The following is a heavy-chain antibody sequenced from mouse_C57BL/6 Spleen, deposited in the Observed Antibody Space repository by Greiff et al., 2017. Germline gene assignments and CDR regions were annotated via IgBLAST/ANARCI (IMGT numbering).Heavy chain of an antibody. CDR3: ARPYYSNYAYYFDY. V-gene: IGHV5-17*01. CDR1: GFTFSDYG. Sequence: EVKLVESGGGLVKPGGSLKLSCAASGFTFSDYGMHWVRQAPEKGLEWVAYISSGSSTIYYADTVKGRFTISRDNAKNTLFLQMTSLRSEDTAMYYCARPYYSNYAYYFDYWGQGTTLTVSS. D-gene: IGHD2-5*01. J-gene: IGHJ2*01. CDR2: ISSGSSTI.